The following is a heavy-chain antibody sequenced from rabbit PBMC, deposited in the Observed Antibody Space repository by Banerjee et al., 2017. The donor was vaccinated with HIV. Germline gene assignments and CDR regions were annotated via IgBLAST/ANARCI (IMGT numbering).Heavy chain of an antibody. D-gene: IGHD6-1*01. J-gene: IGHJ4*01. CDR3: AREGGYAVVNL. Sequence: QEQLEESGGDLVKPEGSLTLTCTASGFSFSSSYCISWVRQAPGKGLEWIACIWNGDGSTYYASWAKGRFTISKTSSTTVTLQMTSLTAADTATYFCAREGGYAVVNLWGPGTLVTVS. CDR1: GFSFSSSYC. CDR2: IWNGDGST. V-gene: IGHV1S45*01.